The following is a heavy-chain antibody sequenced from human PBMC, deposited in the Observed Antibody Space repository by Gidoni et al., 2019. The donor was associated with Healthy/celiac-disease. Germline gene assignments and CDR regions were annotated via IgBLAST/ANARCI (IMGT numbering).Heavy chain of an antibody. CDR1: GFHISDYY. J-gene: IGHJ3*02. D-gene: IGHD3-10*01. CDR3: ARTTDIFWVPGRGDDAAFDI. Sequence: QVQLVEAGGGLVKPGGSMGLSWAASGFHISDYYMSWTRQAPGKGLEWVSDISSSSSYTNYADSVKGRFTISIDNAKNSLYLQMNSLRAEDTAVYYCARTTDIFWVPGRGDDAAFDIWGQGTMVTVSS. CDR2: ISSSSSYT. V-gene: IGHV3-11*06.